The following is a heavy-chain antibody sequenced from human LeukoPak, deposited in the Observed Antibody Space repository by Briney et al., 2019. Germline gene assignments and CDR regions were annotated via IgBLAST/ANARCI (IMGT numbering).Heavy chain of an antibody. D-gene: IGHD2-21*02. CDR3: AKDPRHCSGGYCWDYYYYMDV. Sequence: GGSLRLSCAASGFTFSSYGMYWVRQAPGKGLEWVAVIWYDGSDKYYADSVKGRFTISRDNSKNTLYLQMNSLRVEDTAEYYCAKDPRHCSGGYCWDYYYYMDVWGKGTTVTVSS. J-gene: IGHJ6*03. CDR2: IWYDGSDK. CDR1: GFTFSSYG. V-gene: IGHV3-33*06.